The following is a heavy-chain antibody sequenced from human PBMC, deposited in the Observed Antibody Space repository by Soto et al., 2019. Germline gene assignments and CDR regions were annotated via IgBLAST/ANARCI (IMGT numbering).Heavy chain of an antibody. CDR2: ISGSGSNT. V-gene: IGHV3-23*01. CDR3: AKAVAQYSSGWGLDY. J-gene: IGHJ4*02. D-gene: IGHD6-19*01. CDR1: GFTFSSYA. Sequence: EVQLLESGGGLVQPGGSLRLSCVASGFTFSSYAMSWVRQAPGKGLEWVSAISGSGSNTYYADSVKGRFTISRDNSKNTLYLQMNSLRAEDTAVYYCAKAVAQYSSGWGLDYWGQGTLVTVSS.